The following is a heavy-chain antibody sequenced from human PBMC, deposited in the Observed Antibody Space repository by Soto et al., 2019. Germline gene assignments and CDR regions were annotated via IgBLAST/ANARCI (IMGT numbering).Heavy chain of an antibody. D-gene: IGHD6-19*01. CDR1: GFSFVNYA. J-gene: IGHJ4*02. CDR2: LSGSGSST. CDR3: ANSTTNCGWFNPFVS. Sequence: EVKLLESGGGLVQPRGSLRLSCAASGFSFVNYAMNWVRQAPGKGLEWVSGLSGSGSSTYYADSVKGRFTISRYNSRDALFLLMSSLTADDTAVYYCANSTTNCGWFNPFVSWFQGALVSVS. V-gene: IGHV3-23*01.